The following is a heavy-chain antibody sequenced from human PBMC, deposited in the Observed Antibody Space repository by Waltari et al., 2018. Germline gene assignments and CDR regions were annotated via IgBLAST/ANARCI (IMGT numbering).Heavy chain of an antibody. Sequence: EVQVLESGGGLVQPGGSLRLPCAASGFLFNNFPINWVRQAPGKGLEWVSGINGYGDKTYYADSVKGRFTLSRDNSRNTLSLQMNSLRAEDTAVYYCAKAHFYDTSGYIEHWGQGTLVTVSS. CDR2: INGYGDKT. CDR1: GFLFNNFP. J-gene: IGHJ5*02. V-gene: IGHV3-23*01. D-gene: IGHD3-22*01. CDR3: AKAHFYDTSGYIEH.